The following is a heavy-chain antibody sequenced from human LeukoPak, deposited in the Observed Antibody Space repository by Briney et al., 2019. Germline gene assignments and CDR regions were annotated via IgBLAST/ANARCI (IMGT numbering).Heavy chain of an antibody. V-gene: IGHV4-38-2*02. J-gene: IGHJ4*02. D-gene: IGHD1-1*01. Sequence: KASETLSLTCSVSGFSISGGYYWGWIRQPPGKGLEWLGSIYHSGNTDYNPSLKSRVTISVDTAKNKFFLRLGSVTAADTAVYYCARIVQITGTIPHWGQGTLVTVSS. CDR2: IYHSGNT. CDR1: GFSISGGYY. CDR3: ARIVQITGTIPH.